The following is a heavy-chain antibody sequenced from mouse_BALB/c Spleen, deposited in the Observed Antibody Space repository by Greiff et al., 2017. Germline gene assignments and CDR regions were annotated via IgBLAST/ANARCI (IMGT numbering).Heavy chain of an antibody. D-gene: IGHD1-1*01. CDR2: INPGSGGT. CDR3: ARSPYYGRPYWYFDV. Sequence: QVQLQQSGAELVRPGTSVKVSCKASGYAFTNYLIEWVKQRPGQGLEWIGVINPGSGGTNYNEKFKGKATLTADKSSSTAYMQLSSLTSDDSAVYFCARSPYYGRPYWYFDVWGAGTTVTVSS. V-gene: IGHV1-54*01. J-gene: IGHJ1*01. CDR1: GYAFTNYL.